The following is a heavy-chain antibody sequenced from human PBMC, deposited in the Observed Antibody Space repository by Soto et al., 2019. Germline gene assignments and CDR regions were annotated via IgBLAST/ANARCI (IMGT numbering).Heavy chain of an antibody. J-gene: IGHJ6*02. Sequence: GGSLRLSCAASEFTFSSYWMSWVRQAPGKGLEWVANIKQDGSEKYYVDSVKGRFTISRDNAKNSLYLQMNSLRAEDTAVYYCARETVASYYYYGMDVWGQGTTVTVSS. CDR2: IKQDGSEK. CDR3: ARETVASYYYYGMDV. CDR1: EFTFSSYW. D-gene: IGHD6-19*01. V-gene: IGHV3-7*03.